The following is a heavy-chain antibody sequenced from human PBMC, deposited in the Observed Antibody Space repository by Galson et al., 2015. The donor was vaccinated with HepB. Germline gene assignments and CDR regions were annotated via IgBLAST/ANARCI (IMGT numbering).Heavy chain of an antibody. CDR2: ISTYNDNT. CDR1: GYTFTNYG. D-gene: IGHD3-16*02. Sequence: SVKVSCKASGYTFTNYGISWVRQAPEQGLEWMGWISTYNDNTNYAQKLQGRVIMTTDTSTRTAYMELRSLRSDDTAMYYCVRGGRLGELSSFDYWGQGTLVTVSS. V-gene: IGHV1-18*01. J-gene: IGHJ4*02. CDR3: VRGGRLGELSSFDY.